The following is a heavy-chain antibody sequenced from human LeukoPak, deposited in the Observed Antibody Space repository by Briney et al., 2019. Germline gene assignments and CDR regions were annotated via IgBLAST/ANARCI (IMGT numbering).Heavy chain of an antibody. CDR1: GYTFTSYA. CDR2: INAGNGNT. V-gene: IGHV1-3*01. J-gene: IGHJ4*02. Sequence: ASVKVSCKASGYTFTSYAMHWVRQAPGQRLEWMGWINAGNGNTKYSQKFQGRVTITRDTSASTAYMELSSLRSEDTAVYYCARDPAPDYGDYPGTYDYWGQGTLVTVSS. D-gene: IGHD4-17*01. CDR3: ARDPAPDYGDYPGTYDY.